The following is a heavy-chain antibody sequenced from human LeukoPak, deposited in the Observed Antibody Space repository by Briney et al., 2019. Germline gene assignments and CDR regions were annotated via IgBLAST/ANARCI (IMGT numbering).Heavy chain of an antibody. D-gene: IGHD6-13*01. CDR1: GFTFTSSA. CDR3: AADGVAAAGSYYFDY. CDR2: IVVGSGNT. Sequence: GTSVKVSCKASGFTFTSSAVQWVRQARGQRLEWIGWIVVGSGNTNYAQKFQERVTITRDMSTSTAYMELSSLRSEDTAVYSCAADGVAAAGSYYFDYWGQGTLVTVSS. J-gene: IGHJ4*02. V-gene: IGHV1-58*01.